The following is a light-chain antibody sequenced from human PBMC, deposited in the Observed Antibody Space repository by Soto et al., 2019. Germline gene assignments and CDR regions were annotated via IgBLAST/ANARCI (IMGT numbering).Light chain of an antibody. CDR2: DAS. Sequence: DIQMTQSPSTLSPSVGDRVTITCRASRSISDWLAWYHQKPGKAPKLLIFDASNLKSGVPSRFSGSGSGTEFTLTISSLQPDDVATYYCLQYDSYSWTFGQGTKVEIK. CDR3: LQYDSYSWT. CDR1: RSISDW. V-gene: IGKV1-5*01. J-gene: IGKJ1*01.